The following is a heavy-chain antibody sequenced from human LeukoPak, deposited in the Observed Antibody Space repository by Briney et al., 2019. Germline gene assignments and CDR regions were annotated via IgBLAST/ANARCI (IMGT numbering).Heavy chain of an antibody. J-gene: IGHJ4*02. V-gene: IGHV3-30-3*01. CDR3: VRVISMTIDY. Sequence: GGSLRLSCAASGFTFRNYAMHWVRQAPGKGLEWVAVISYDASNEYYADSVKGRFTISRDNSKNTLYLQMNSLRAEDTAVYYCVRVISMTIDYWGQGTLVTVSS. CDR1: GFTFRNYA. CDR2: ISYDASNE.